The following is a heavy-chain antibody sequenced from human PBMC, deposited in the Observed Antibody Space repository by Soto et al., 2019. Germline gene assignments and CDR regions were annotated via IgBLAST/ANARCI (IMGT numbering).Heavy chain of an antibody. CDR2: IGRTGTPI. V-gene: IGHV3-48*03. CDR1: GFSFSNYE. D-gene: IGHD6-13*01. CDR3: ATGAGLQLVHFDS. J-gene: IGHJ4*02. Sequence: TGGSLRLSCAASGFSFSNYEMTWVRQAPGKGLEWISFIGRTGTPIWYAVSVTGRFTISRDNAKNSVYLQMDSLRTEDTAIYYCATGAGLQLVHFDSWGQGTLVTVSS.